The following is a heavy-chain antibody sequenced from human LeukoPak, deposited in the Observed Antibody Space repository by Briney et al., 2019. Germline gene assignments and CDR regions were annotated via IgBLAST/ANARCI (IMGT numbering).Heavy chain of an antibody. CDR3: AELGITMIGGV. D-gene: IGHD3-10*02. CDR1: GFNFSSYE. CDR2: ISSSGSTI. V-gene: IGHV3-48*03. Sequence: GSLKLSCGASGFNFSSYEMNWVRQAPGKGLEWVSYISSSGSTIYYADSVKGRFTISRDNAKNSLYLQMNSLRAEDTAVYYCAELGITMIGGVWGKGTTVTISS. J-gene: IGHJ6*04.